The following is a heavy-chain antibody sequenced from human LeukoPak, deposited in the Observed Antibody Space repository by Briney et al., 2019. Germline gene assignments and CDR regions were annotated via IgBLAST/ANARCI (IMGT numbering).Heavy chain of an antibody. J-gene: IGHJ4*02. CDR1: GGSISSYY. CDR2: IYYSGST. CDR3: ARVDVDIVATI. D-gene: IGHD5-12*01. Sequence: SETLSLTCTVSGGSISSYYWSWIRQPPGKGLEWIGYIYYSGSTNYNPSLKSQVTISVDTSKNQFSLKLSSVTAADTAVYYCARVDVDIVATIWGQGTLVTVSS. V-gene: IGHV4-59*01.